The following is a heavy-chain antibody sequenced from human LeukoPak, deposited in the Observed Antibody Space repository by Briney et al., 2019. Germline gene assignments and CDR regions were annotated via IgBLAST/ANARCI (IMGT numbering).Heavy chain of an antibody. J-gene: IGHJ2*01. CDR2: TYYRSKGYN. CDR3: ARATRGDTTKSFDL. CDR1: GDSVSINSVA. V-gene: IGHV6-1*01. Sequence: SPTLSLTFAISGDSVSINSVAWYWIRQSPSRGLEWLGRTYYRSKGYNDYAVSVKSRITIKPDTSKNQFSMQLNSVTPEDTAVYYCARATRGDTTKSFDLWGRGTLVTVSS. D-gene: IGHD5-18*01.